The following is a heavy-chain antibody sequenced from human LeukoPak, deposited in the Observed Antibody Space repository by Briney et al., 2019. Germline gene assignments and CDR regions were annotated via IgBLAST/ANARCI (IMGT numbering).Heavy chain of an antibody. CDR1: GGPITEYY. J-gene: IGHJ4*02. CDR2: IYHTGST. CDR3: ARDRGTTGYYYLDS. D-gene: IGHD1-26*01. V-gene: IGHV4-59*01. Sequence: SETLSLTCSVSGGPITEYYWSWIRQPPGKGLEWIGYIYHTGSTNYSPSLKSRLTMSVDASRNQFSLKLVSVTAADTGVYYCARDRGTTGYYYLDSWGQGILVTVSP.